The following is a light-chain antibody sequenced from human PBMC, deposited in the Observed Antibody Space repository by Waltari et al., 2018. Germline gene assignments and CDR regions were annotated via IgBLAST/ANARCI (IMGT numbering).Light chain of an antibody. CDR2: EDN. CDR1: RSDIGRLNL. V-gene: IGLV2-23*01. Sequence: QSALTQTASVPGSPGQSLTISCTGTRSDIGRLNLVSWYQKSPGKAPRLIIYEDNKRPSGASNRFSGSKSGNTASLTIFGLQAEDEGEYYCCSYAGRRSLMFGGGTKVTVL. J-gene: IGLJ3*02. CDR3: CSYAGRRSLM.